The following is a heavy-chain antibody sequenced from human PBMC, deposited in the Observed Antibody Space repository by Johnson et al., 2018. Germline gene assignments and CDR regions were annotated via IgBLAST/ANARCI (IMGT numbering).Heavy chain of an antibody. CDR2: ISSSSSYL. Sequence: EVQLVESGGNLVQPGGSLRLSCAASGFTFSNYGMNWVRQAPGKGLEWVSYISSSSSYLYYADSVKGRFTISRDNAKNSRYLQMNSLGAEDTAVYSCATEGGVGSFYRMDVWGQGTTVTVSS. V-gene: IGHV3-21*05. J-gene: IGHJ6*02. CDR1: GFTFSNYG. D-gene: IGHD3-16*01. CDR3: ATEGGVGSFYRMDV.